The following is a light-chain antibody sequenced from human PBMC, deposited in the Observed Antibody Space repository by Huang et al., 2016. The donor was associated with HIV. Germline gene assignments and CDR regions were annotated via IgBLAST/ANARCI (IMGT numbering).Light chain of an antibody. J-gene: IGKJ2*01. V-gene: IGKV1-6*01. Sequence: AIQMTQSPSSLSASVGDRVTITCRASQDIRNDLGWDQQKPGRAPTLLIYAAFNLQNGVPSRLSGSGSGTDFSLTISDLRPEDFATYYCLQDYHYPSTFGLGTKVELK. CDR2: AAF. CDR1: QDIRND. CDR3: LQDYHYPST.